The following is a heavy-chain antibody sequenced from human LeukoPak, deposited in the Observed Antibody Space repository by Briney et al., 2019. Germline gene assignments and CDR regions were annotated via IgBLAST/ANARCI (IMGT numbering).Heavy chain of an antibody. V-gene: IGHV3-23*01. Sequence: GGSLILSCAASAFKFSSYAMNWVRQAQGKGLEWVAGISGGGAGTYYVDSVKGRFTISSDNSKNTLYLQMNSLGAEDTAVYYCAKLVSTTQMGDYWGQGTPVTVSS. J-gene: IGHJ4*02. CDR3: AKLVSTTQMGDY. CDR1: AFKFSSYA. CDR2: ISGGGAGT. D-gene: IGHD2/OR15-2a*01.